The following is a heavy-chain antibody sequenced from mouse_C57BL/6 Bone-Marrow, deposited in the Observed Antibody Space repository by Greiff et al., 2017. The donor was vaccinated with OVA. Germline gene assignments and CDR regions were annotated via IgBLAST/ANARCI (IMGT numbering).Heavy chain of an antibody. V-gene: IGHV3-6*01. CDR2: ISYDGSN. Sequence: EVKVEESGPGLVKPSQSLSLTCSVTGYSITSGYYWNWIRQFPGNKLEWMGYISYDGSNNYNPSLKNRISITRDTSKHQFFLKLNSVTTEDTATYYCARESFYLLWLRRRGGMDYWGQGTSVTVSS. J-gene: IGHJ4*01. CDR1: GYSITSGYY. CDR3: ARESFYLLWLRRRGGMDY. D-gene: IGHD2-2*01.